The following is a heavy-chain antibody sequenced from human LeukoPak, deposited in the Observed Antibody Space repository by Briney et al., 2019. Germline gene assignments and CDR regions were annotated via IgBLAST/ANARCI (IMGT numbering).Heavy chain of an antibody. CDR3: AYSSDYYYFDS. J-gene: IGHJ4*02. CDR1: GGSITSYY. Sequence: SETLSLTCTVSGGSITSYYWSWIRQPPGKGLEWIGYIYYTGSTNYNPSLKSRVTISVDTSKNQFSLRQSSVTAADTALYFCAYSSDYYYFDSWGQGALVTVSS. D-gene: IGHD3-22*01. CDR2: IYYTGST. V-gene: IGHV4-59*01.